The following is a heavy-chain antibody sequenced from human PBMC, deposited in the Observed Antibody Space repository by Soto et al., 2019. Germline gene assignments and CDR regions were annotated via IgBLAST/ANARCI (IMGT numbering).Heavy chain of an antibody. CDR3: ARQGVGMTTIWANWFDT. J-gene: IGHJ5*02. CDR1: GGSIDSDY. D-gene: IGHD4-4*01. CDR2: IYYRGST. V-gene: IGHV4-59*01. Sequence: SETLSLTCTVSGGSIDSDYWSWIRQPPGKGLEWIGYIYYRGSTNYNPSLKSRVTISLDTSKNQFSLKLGSVTAADTAVYFCARQGVGMTTIWANWFDTWGQGTLVTVSS.